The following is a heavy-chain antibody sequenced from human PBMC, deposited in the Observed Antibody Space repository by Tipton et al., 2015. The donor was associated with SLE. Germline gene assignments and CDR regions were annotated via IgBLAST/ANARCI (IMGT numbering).Heavy chain of an antibody. D-gene: IGHD3-9*01. Sequence: TLSLTCTVSGGSISSYYWSWIRQPAGKGLEWIGRIYTSGSTNYNPSLKSRVTMSVDTSKNQFSLKLSSVTAADTAVYYCARPRYDILTGYFDYWGQGTLVTVSS. CDR3: ARPRYDILTGYFDY. V-gene: IGHV4-4*07. CDR2: IYTSGST. CDR1: GGSISSYY. J-gene: IGHJ4*02.